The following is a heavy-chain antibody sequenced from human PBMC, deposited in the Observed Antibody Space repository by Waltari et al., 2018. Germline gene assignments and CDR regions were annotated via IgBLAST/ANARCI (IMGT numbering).Heavy chain of an antibody. CDR2: IYYSGRI. CDR3: ARHWKKSGYRFDP. J-gene: IGHJ5*02. V-gene: IGHV4-39*01. CDR1: GGSISRSSYY. Sequence: QLQLQESGPGLVKPSETLSLTCTVSGGSISRSSYYWGWIRQSPGKGLELIGSIYYSGRIDYNPTLKSRVTISGDTSKNQFSLELTSVTAADTAVYYCARHWKKSGYRFDPWGQGTLVTVSS. D-gene: IGHD5-12*01.